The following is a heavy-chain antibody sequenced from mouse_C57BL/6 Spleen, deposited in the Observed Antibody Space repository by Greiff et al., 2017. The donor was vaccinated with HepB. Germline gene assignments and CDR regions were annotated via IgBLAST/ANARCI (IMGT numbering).Heavy chain of an antibody. CDR2: IDPETGGT. D-gene: IGHD4-1*01. J-gene: IGHJ3*01. CDR1: GYTFTDYE. V-gene: IGHV1-15*01. Sequence: QVQLQQSGAELVRPGASVTLSCKASGYTFTDYEMHWVKQTPVHGLEWIGAIDPETGGTAYNQKFKGKAILTADESSSTAYMELRSLTSEDSAVYYCTRKRLGAWFAYWGQGTLVTVSA. CDR3: TRKRLGAWFAY.